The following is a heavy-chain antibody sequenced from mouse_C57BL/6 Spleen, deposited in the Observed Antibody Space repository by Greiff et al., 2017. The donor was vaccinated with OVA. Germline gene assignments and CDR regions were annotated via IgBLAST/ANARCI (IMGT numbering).Heavy chain of an antibody. V-gene: IGHV1-82*01. Sequence: VQLQQSGPELVKPGASVKISCKASGYAFSSSWMNWVKQRPGKGLEWIGRIYPGDGDTNYNGKFKGKATLTADKSSSTAYMQLSSLTSEDSAVYFCAFYDDDGGAMDYWGQGTSVTVSS. CDR1: GYAFSSSW. CDR2: IYPGDGDT. D-gene: IGHD2-4*01. J-gene: IGHJ4*01. CDR3: AFYDDDGGAMDY.